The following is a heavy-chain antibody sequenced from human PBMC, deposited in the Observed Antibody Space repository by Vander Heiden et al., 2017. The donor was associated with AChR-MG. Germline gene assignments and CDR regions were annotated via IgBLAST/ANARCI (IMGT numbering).Heavy chain of an antibody. D-gene: IGHD2-2*02. Sequence: EVQLLESGGGLVQPGGSLRLSCAASGFTFSSHAMSWVRQAPGKGLEWVSAISGSGGSTYYADSVKGRFTISRDNSKNTLYLQMNSLRAEDTAVYYCAKDFGDLVPAAITDWFDPWGQGTLVTVSS. CDR3: AKDFGDLVPAAITDWFDP. J-gene: IGHJ5*02. CDR1: GFTFSSHA. CDR2: ISGSGGST. V-gene: IGHV3-23*01.